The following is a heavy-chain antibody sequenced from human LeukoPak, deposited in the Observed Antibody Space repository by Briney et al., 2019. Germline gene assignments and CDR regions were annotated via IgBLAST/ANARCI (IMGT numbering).Heavy chain of an antibody. V-gene: IGHV3-72*01. CDR3: ARGDWLPLPYAFDH. CDR1: GFTFSDHD. J-gene: IGHJ4*02. Sequence: GGSLRLSCAASGFTFSDHDMDWVRQAPGKGLQWVGRSRNTASIYTTKYAASVKGRFTISRDDSQNTLFLQMNSLRAEDTAVSYCARGDWLPLPYAFDHWGQGTLVTVSS. CDR2: SRNTASIYTT. D-gene: IGHD5-12*01.